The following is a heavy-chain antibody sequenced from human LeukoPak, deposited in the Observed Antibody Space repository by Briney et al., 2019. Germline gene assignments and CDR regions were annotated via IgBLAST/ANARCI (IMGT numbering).Heavy chain of an antibody. Sequence: PGRSLRLSCAASGFTFSYYGMHWVRQAPGKGLEWVANIWYDGGSKYYADSVKGRFTISRDNSKNTLNLQMTSLRADDTAVYFCVRGSSGDSSGRPSLDYWGQGTLVTVSS. D-gene: IGHD3-10*01. V-gene: IGHV3-33*01. CDR3: VRGSSGDSSGRPSLDY. J-gene: IGHJ4*02. CDR2: IWYDGGSK. CDR1: GFTFSYYG.